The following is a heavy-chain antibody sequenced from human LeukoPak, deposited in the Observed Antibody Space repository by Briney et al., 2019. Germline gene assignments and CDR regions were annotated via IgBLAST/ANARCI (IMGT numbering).Heavy chain of an antibody. J-gene: IGHJ4*02. CDR1: GYTFTSYD. CDR2: ISAYNGNT. Sequence: ASVKVSCEASGYTFTSYDINWVRQATGQGLEWMGGISAYNGNTNYAQKLQGRVTMTTDTSTSTGYMGLRSLRSDDTALYYCARESGIVGATNYDYCGQGTLLTAPS. D-gene: IGHD1-26*01. V-gene: IGHV1-18*01. CDR3: ARESGIVGATNYDY.